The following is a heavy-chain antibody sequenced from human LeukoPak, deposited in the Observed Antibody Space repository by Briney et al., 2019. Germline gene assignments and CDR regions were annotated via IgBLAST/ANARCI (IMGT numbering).Heavy chain of an antibody. CDR1: GGSFSGYY. J-gene: IGHJ4*02. V-gene: IGHV4-34*01. D-gene: IGHD5-24*01. Sequence: SETLSLTCAVYGGSFSGYYWSWIRQPPGKGQEWIGEINHSGSTNYNPSLKSRVTISVDTSKNQFSLKLSSVTAADTAVYYCARVEMATRFDYWGQGTLVTVSS. CDR2: INHSGST. CDR3: ARVEMATRFDY.